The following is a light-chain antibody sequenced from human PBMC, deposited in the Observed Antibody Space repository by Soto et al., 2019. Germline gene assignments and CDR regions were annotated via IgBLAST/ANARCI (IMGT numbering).Light chain of an antibody. CDR1: QSISTA. CDR3: QQGQNWPLT. Sequence: EIAMTQPPATLSVSPGERATLSCRASQSISTALAWYQQIPGQPPRLLIYSASTRSTGVPARVAGSGSGSDFTLTSSGLQSEEFAIYYCQQGQNWPLTFGQGTRLEI. CDR2: SAS. J-gene: IGKJ2*01. V-gene: IGKV3-15*01.